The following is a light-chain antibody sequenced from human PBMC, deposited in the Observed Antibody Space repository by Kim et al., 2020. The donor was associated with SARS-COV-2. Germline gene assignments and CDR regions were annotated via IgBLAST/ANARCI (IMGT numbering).Light chain of an antibody. CDR3: SSYTSASTVM. CDR2: DVT. V-gene: IGLV2-14*03. Sequence: QSALTQPASVSGSPGQSITISCTGTNNDVGGFDFVSWYQQHPGKVPKLIIYDVTNRPSGVSNRFSASKSDNTASLTISGLQAEDEADYYCSSYTSASTVMFGGGTQLTVL. J-gene: IGLJ3*02. CDR1: NNDVGGFDF.